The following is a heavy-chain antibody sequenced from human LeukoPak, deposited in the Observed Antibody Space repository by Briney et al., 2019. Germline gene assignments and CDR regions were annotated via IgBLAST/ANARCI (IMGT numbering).Heavy chain of an antibody. D-gene: IGHD2/OR15-2a*01. CDR3: ARGPILLLLHNGMDV. CDR1: GFTFGDHA. Sequence: PGRSLRLSCTGSGFTFGDHAMAWVRQAPGKGLEWVCFISSEAYGATTEYAASVRDRFTISRDNSRSVAYLQMNSLKTEDTAMYYCARGPILLLLHNGMDVWGQGTTVTDSS. J-gene: IGHJ6*02. V-gene: IGHV3-49*04. CDR2: ISSEAYGATT.